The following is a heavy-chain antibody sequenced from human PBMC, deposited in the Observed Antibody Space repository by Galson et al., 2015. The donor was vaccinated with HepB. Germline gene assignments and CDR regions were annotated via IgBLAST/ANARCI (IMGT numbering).Heavy chain of an antibody. CDR3: ARGGGYFDWLRQYGDAFDI. CDR1: GYTFTSYY. CDR2: INPSGGST. Sequence: SVKVSCKASGYTFTSYYMHWVRQAPGQELEWMGIINPSGGSTSYAQKFQGRVTMTRDTSTSTVYMELSSLRSEDTAVYYCARGGGYFDWLRQYGDAFDIWGQGTMVTVSS. V-gene: IGHV1-46*03. J-gene: IGHJ3*02. D-gene: IGHD3-9*01.